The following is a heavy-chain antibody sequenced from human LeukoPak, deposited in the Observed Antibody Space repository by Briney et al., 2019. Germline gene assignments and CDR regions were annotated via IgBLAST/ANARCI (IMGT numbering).Heavy chain of an antibody. Sequence: GRSLRLSCPASGFTFSSYAMSWVRQAPGNGLERVSAISGSGGSTYYADSVKGRFTISRGNSKNTLYLQMNSLRAEDTAVYYCAKEPTYYDFWSGYDYWGQGTLVTVSS. J-gene: IGHJ4*02. CDR3: AKEPTYYDFWSGYDY. V-gene: IGHV3-23*01. CDR2: ISGSGGST. D-gene: IGHD3-3*01. CDR1: GFTFSSYA.